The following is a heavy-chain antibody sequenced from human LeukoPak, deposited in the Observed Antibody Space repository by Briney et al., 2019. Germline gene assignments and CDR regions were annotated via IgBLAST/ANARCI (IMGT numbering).Heavy chain of an antibody. Sequence: SETLSLTCTVSGVSISGYYWSWIRQPPGKGLEWIGYIYYSGSTKYNPSLKSRVTMSVDTSRNQFSLKLSSVTAADTAVYYCARGGLENGYHSNDGFDIWGQGTMVTVSS. CDR3: ARGGLENGYHSNDGFDI. CDR1: GVSISGYY. V-gene: IGHV4-59*01. CDR2: IYYSGST. J-gene: IGHJ3*02. D-gene: IGHD3-22*01.